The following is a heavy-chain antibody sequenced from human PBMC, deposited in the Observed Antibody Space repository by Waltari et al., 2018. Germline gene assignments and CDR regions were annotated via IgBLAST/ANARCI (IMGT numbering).Heavy chain of an antibody. D-gene: IGHD6-19*01. Sequence: QVQLQESGPGLVQSSETLSLTCTVSGVSVRGYFWNWIRQAPGKGPEWIGYIRHTGDTKQNPSLKSRVTMSVDTSRNDFSLRLSSVTAADTAVYYCALWESGWRAFRFWGQGTLGTVSS. J-gene: IGHJ4*03. CDR2: IRHTGDT. CDR3: ALWESGWRAFRF. V-gene: IGHV4-59*08. CDR1: GVSVRGYF.